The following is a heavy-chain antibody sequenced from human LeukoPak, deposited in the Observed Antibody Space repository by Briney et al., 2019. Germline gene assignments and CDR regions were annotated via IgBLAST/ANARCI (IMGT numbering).Heavy chain of an antibody. CDR1: GFTFSSYA. D-gene: IGHD3-22*01. CDR2: ISGSGGST. Sequence: GGSLRLSCAASGFTFSSYAMSWVRQAPGQGLEWVSAISGSGGSTYYADSVKGRFTISRDNSKTTLYLQMNSLRAEDTAVYYCAKDHPYYYDSSGYSPAYWGQGTLVTVSS. CDR3: AKDHPYYYDSSGYSPAY. V-gene: IGHV3-23*01. J-gene: IGHJ4*02.